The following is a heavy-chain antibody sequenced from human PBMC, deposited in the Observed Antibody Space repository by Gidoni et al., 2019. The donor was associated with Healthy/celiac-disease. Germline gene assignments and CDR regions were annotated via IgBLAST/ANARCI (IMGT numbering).Heavy chain of an antibody. CDR2: THYSGST. Sequence: QLQLQESVPGLVKPSETLSLTCPVSGGSISRSSYYWGWIRPPPGKGLGWIGNTHYSGSTFHKPSLQSRVTLTLETSKNQFSLKPGYLAARGTAVDYCATFPTPLWGRGPLVTGSS. V-gene: IGHV4-39*01. J-gene: IGHJ2*01. CDR3: ATFPTPL. CDR1: GGSISRSSYY.